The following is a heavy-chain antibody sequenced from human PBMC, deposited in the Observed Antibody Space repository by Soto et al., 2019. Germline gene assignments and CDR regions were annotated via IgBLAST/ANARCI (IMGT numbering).Heavy chain of an antibody. V-gene: IGHV3-30-3*01. D-gene: IGHD1-1*01. CDR3: ARHLRHWNPDD. J-gene: IGHJ4*02. Sequence: VGSLRLSCASSVFTFSVSAMHCVRQAPGKWLEWVAVISYDGSNKYYADSVKGRFTISRDNSKNTLYLQMNSLGAEDTAVYYCARHLRHWNPDDWGQGTLVTLS. CDR1: VFTFSVSA. CDR2: ISYDGSNK.